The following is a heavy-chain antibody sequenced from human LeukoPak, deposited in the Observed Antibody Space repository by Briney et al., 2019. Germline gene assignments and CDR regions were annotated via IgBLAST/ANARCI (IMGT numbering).Heavy chain of an antibody. Sequence: PGGSLRLSCAASGFTFSSYEMNWVRQAPGKGLEWVSSISSSSSYMYYADSVKGRFTISRDNAKNSLYLQMNSLRAEDTAVYYCARAYCSGGSCYPFDYWGQGTLVTVSS. D-gene: IGHD2-15*01. CDR1: GFTFSSYE. V-gene: IGHV3-21*01. CDR3: ARAYCSGGSCYPFDY. J-gene: IGHJ4*02. CDR2: ISSSSSYM.